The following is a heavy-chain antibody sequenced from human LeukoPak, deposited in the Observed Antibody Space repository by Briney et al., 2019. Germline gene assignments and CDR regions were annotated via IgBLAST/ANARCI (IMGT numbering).Heavy chain of an antibody. CDR2: IKQDGSET. D-gene: IGHD4-17*01. J-gene: IGHJ3*02. V-gene: IGHV3-7*01. Sequence: PGGSLRLSCAASGFTFSSYWITWVRQAPGKGLEWVSNIKQDGSETYYVDSVKGRFTISRDNAKNSVWLQMNSLRAEDTGVYYCALTYGNGAFDIWGQGTMVTVSS. CDR1: GFTFSSYW. CDR3: ALTYGNGAFDI.